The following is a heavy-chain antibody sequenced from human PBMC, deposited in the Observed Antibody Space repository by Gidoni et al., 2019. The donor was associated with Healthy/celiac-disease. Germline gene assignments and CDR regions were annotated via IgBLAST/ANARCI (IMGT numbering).Heavy chain of an antibody. D-gene: IGHD4-17*01. CDR2: ISWNSGSI. CDR1: GFTFDDYA. V-gene: IGHV3-9*01. Sequence: EVQLVESGGGLVQPGRSLRLSCAASGFTFDDYAMHWVRQAPGKGLEWVSGISWNSGSIGYADSVKGRFTISRDNAKNSLYLQMNSLRAEDTALYYCALVHDYGDYDYWGQGTLVTVSS. J-gene: IGHJ4*02. CDR3: ALVHDYGDYDY.